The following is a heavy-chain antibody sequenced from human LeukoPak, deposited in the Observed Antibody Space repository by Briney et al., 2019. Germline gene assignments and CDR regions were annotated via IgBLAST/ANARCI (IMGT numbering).Heavy chain of an antibody. Sequence: GGSLRLSCAASGFIFSSYSMSWVRQAPGKGLEWVSVITGSGGNTYYADSVKGRFTISKDNPKNTVYLQMSSLRVDDTAVYYCAKAASSSWPSYYYGMDVWGQGTTVTVSS. CDR1: GFIFSSYS. J-gene: IGHJ6*02. CDR2: ITGSGGNT. D-gene: IGHD6-13*01. CDR3: AKAASSSWPSYYYGMDV. V-gene: IGHV3-23*01.